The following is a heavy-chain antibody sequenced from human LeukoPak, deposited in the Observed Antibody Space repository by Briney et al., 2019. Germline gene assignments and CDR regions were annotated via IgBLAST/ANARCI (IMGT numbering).Heavy chain of an antibody. J-gene: IGHJ3*02. CDR2: IYYSGST. D-gene: IGHD2-2*02. CDR3: ARDCSSTSCYTFGAFDI. CDR1: GGSVSSGSYY. V-gene: IGHV4-61*01. Sequence: PSETLSLTCTVSGGSVSSGSYYWSWIRQPSGKGLEWIGYIYYSGSTNYNPSVKSRVTISVDTSKNQFSLKLSSVTAADTAVYYSARDCSSTSCYTFGAFDIWGQGTMVTVSS.